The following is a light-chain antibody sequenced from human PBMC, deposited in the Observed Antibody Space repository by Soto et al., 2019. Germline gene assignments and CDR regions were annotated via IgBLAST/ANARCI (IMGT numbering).Light chain of an antibody. CDR2: GAS. J-gene: IGKJ4*01. V-gene: IGKV3-15*01. CDR1: QSISSN. Sequence: EIVMTQSPAILSVSPGERATLPCRASQSISSNLAWYQQKPGQAPRLLIYGASTRATGIPARFSGSGSGTDFTLTISSLQSEDFGVYYCQQYNNWPLTFGGGTKVDIK. CDR3: QQYNNWPLT.